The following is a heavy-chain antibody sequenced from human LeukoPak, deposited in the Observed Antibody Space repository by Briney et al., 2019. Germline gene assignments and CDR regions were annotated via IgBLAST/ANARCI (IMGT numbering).Heavy chain of an antibody. D-gene: IGHD7-27*01. J-gene: IGHJ4*02. CDR2: ISYDGSNK. CDR1: GFTFSSYG. V-gene: IGHV3-30*03. Sequence: GRSLRLSCAASGFTFSSYGMHWVRQAPGKGLEWVAVISYDGSNKYYADSVKSRFTISRDNSKNSLYLQMNSLRAEDTAVYYCAREWGRGRAFDYWGQGTLVTVSS. CDR3: AREWGRGRAFDY.